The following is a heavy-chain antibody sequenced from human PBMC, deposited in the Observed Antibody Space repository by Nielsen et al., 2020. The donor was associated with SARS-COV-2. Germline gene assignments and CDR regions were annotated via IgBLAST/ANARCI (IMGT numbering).Heavy chain of an antibody. CDR3: AKGGTGNFYDYFDY. Sequence: GGSLRLSCAASGFTFSSYAMHWVRQAPGKGLEWVAVISYDGSNKYYADSVKGRFTISRDNSKNTLYLQMNSLRAEDTAVYYCAKGGTGNFYDYFDYWGQGTLVTVSS. V-gene: IGHV3-30-3*01. J-gene: IGHJ4*02. CDR2: ISYDGSNK. D-gene: IGHD2/OR15-2a*01. CDR1: GFTFSSYA.